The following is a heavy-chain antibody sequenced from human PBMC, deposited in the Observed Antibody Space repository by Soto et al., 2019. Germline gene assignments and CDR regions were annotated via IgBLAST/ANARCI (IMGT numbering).Heavy chain of an antibody. Sequence: DSVKVSCKTSGYTFSNYGITWVRQAPGQPLEWLGWISLYSDGTNYAQKFQGRVSMTTDTSTTTAYMELRSRRSDDTAVYYCASVLPGAEGWFGSWGQGPLVTVSS. J-gene: IGHJ5*01. D-gene: IGHD2-2*01. CDR3: ASVLPGAEGWFGS. V-gene: IGHV1-18*01. CDR2: ISLYSDGT. CDR1: GYTFSNYG.